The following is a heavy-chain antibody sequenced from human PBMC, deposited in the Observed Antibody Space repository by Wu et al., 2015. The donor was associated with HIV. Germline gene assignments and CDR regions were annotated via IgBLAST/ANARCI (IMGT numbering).Heavy chain of an antibody. Sequence: QVQLVQSGAEVKKPGASVKVSCKASGYTFTGYYMHWVRQAPGQGLEWMGWINPNSGGTNYAQKFQGRVTMTRDTSISTAYMELSRLRSDDTAVYYCARDDGPYSSGWPDGYFLYWGQGTLVTVSS. CDR1: GYTFTGYY. V-gene: IGHV1-2*02. D-gene: IGHD6-19*01. CDR3: ARDDGPYSSGWPDGYFLY. J-gene: IGHJ4*02. CDR2: INPNSGGT.